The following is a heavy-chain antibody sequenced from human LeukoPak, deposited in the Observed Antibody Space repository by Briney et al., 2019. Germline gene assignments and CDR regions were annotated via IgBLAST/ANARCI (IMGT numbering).Heavy chain of an antibody. CDR1: GFTFSSYG. CDR3: ARDALPSVRYCSSTSCYPGFLSHMDV. CDR2: ISYDGSNK. V-gene: IGHV3-30*03. D-gene: IGHD2-2*01. Sequence: PGGSLRLSCAASGFTFSSYGMHWVRQAPGKGLEWVAVISYDGSNKYYADSVKGRFTISRNNSKNTLYLQMNSLRAEDTAVYYCARDALPSVRYCSSTSCYPGFLSHMDVWGKGTTVTVSS. J-gene: IGHJ6*03.